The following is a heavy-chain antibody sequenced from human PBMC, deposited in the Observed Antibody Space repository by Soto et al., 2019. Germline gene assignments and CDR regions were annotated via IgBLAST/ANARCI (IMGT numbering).Heavy chain of an antibody. Sequence: PGGSLRLSCSASGFTLSTYDVHWVRQAPGKGLEFVAGISPIGVSTYYADSVKGRSTISRDNSKNTLYLQMSSLRPDDTAVYYCVKLTDYWGQGTLVTVSS. CDR2: ISPIGVST. D-gene: IGHD3-9*01. J-gene: IGHJ4*02. CDR1: GFTLSTYD. CDR3: VKLTDY. V-gene: IGHV3-64D*06.